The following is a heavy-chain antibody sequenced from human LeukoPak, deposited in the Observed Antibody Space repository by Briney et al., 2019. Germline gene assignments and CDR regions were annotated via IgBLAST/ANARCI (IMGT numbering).Heavy chain of an antibody. J-gene: IGHJ4*02. CDR3: ASRIATAESVDY. V-gene: IGHV3-53*01. CDR2: IYSSGT. Sequence: GGSLRLSCAASGFTVSSNYMSWVRQAPGKGLEWVSVIYSSGTYYADSVKGRFTISRDNSKNTLHLQMNTLRAEDTAVYYCASRIATAESVDYWGQGTLVTVSS. CDR1: GFTVSSNY. D-gene: IGHD6-13*01.